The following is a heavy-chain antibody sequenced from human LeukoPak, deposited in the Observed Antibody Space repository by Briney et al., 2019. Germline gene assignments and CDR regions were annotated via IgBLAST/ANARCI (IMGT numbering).Heavy chain of an antibody. V-gene: IGHV4-30-4*01. D-gene: IGHD6-13*01. J-gene: IGHJ3*02. Sequence: KPSETLSPTCTVSGGSISSGDYYWSWIRQPPGKGLEWIGYIYYSGSTYYNPSLKSRVTISVDTSKNQFSLKLSSVTAADTAVYYCARVEQQLAQDDAFDIWGQGTMVTVSS. CDR1: GGSISSGDYY. CDR3: ARVEQQLAQDDAFDI. CDR2: IYYSGST.